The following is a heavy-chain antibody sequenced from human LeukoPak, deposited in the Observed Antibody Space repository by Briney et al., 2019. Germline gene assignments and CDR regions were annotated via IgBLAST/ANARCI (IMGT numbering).Heavy chain of an antibody. CDR1: GFTFSSYE. Sequence: GGSLRLSCAASGFTFSSYEMNWVRQAPGKGLEWVSYISSSGSTIYYADSVKGRFTISRDSAKNSLYLQMNSLRAEDTAVYYCARDDTVIHFDYWGQGTLVTVSS. CDR2: ISSSGSTI. V-gene: IGHV3-48*03. D-gene: IGHD3-16*02. CDR3: ARDDTVIHFDY. J-gene: IGHJ4*02.